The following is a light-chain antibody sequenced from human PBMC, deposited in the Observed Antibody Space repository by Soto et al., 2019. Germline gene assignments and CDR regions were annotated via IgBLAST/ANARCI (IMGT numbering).Light chain of an antibody. CDR2: EVT. CDR3: SSYTTNTIPWV. V-gene: IGLV2-14*01. J-gene: IGLJ3*02. Sequence: QSVLTQPASVSGSPGQSITISCAGTISDVGGYNYVSWYQQHPGKAPKLIIYEVTNRPSGVSDRFSGSKSGNTASLTISGLQAEDEADYYCSSYTTNTIPWVFGGGTKLTVL. CDR1: ISDVGGYNY.